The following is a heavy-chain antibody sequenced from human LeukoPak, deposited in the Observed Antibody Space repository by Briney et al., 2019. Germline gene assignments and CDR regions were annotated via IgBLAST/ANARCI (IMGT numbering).Heavy chain of an antibody. J-gene: IGHJ3*01. D-gene: IGHD6-19*01. Sequence: SETLSLTCTVSGYSLTSGYYWGWIRQPPGKVLEWIASIFHSGSTFYNPSVKRRVTISVDTSKNQFSLTLRSVTAADTAVYYCARETEKQWQYWGQGTMATVSS. CDR1: GYSLTSGYY. V-gene: IGHV4-38-2*02. CDR3: ARETEKQWQY. CDR2: IFHSGST.